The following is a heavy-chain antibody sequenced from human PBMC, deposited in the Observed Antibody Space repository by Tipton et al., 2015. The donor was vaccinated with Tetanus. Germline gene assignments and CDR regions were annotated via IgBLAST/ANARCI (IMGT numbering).Heavy chain of an antibody. Sequence: LRLSCTVSGGSISSGGYYWSWIRQHPGKGLEWIGDIYYSGSIYYNPSLKSRVTISVDTSKNQFSLKLNSVTAADTAVYYCARDQARGARGWNYFDYWGQGTLVTVSS. CDR1: GGSISSGGYY. CDR2: IYYSGSI. CDR3: ARDQARGARGWNYFDY. D-gene: IGHD1-26*01. V-gene: IGHV4-31*03. J-gene: IGHJ4*02.